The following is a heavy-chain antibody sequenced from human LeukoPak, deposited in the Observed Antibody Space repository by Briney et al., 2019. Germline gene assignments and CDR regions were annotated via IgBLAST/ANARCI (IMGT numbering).Heavy chain of an antibody. Sequence: SETLSLTCAVYGGSFSGYYWSWIRQPPGKGLEWIGEINHSGSTNCNPSLKSRVTISVDTSKNQFSLKLSSVTAADTAVYYCAGLPIVVVVAATLFDPWGQGTLVTVSS. CDR3: AGLPIVVVVAATLFDP. V-gene: IGHV4-34*01. D-gene: IGHD2-15*01. CDR1: GGSFSGYY. CDR2: INHSGST. J-gene: IGHJ5*02.